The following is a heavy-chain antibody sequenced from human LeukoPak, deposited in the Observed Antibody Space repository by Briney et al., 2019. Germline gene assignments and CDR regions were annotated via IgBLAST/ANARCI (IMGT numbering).Heavy chain of an antibody. CDR1: GFTFSSYA. J-gene: IGHJ3*02. Sequence: PGGSLRLSCAASGFTFSSYAMSWVRQAPGKGLEWVSAISGSGGSTYYADSVKGRFTISRDNSKNTLYLQMSSLRAEDTAVYYCAKGVIVVVTANDAFDIWGQGTMVTVSS. V-gene: IGHV3-23*01. D-gene: IGHD2-21*02. CDR3: AKGVIVVVTANDAFDI. CDR2: ISGSGGST.